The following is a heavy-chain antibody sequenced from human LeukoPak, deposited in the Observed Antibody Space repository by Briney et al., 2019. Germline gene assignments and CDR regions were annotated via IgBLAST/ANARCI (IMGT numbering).Heavy chain of an antibody. CDR3: ATDRGWRTSGYYLYYFEY. CDR2: IKHDGSEK. Sequence: PGGSLRLSCAASGFTFSDYYMSWVRQAPGKRLEWVASIKHDGSEKYYVDSVRGRFTISRDNTMNSLYLQMSSLRAEDTAVYYCATDRGWRTSGYYLYYFEYWGQGTLVTYSS. CDR1: GFTFSDYY. V-gene: IGHV3-7*01. D-gene: IGHD3-3*01. J-gene: IGHJ4*02.